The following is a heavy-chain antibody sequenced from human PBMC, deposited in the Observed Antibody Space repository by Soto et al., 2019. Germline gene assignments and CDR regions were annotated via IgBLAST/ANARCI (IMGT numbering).Heavy chain of an antibody. Sequence: ASGKVSCKASGYTFTGYYMHWVRKATGQGLEWMGWINPNSGGTNYAQKFQGWVTMTRDTSISTAYMELSRLRSDDTAVYYCARDRNYDFWSGYSPYYYYYMDVWGKGTTVTVSS. CDR3: ARDRNYDFWSGYSPYYYYYMDV. CDR2: INPNSGGT. CDR1: GYTFTGYY. J-gene: IGHJ6*03. V-gene: IGHV1-2*04. D-gene: IGHD3-3*01.